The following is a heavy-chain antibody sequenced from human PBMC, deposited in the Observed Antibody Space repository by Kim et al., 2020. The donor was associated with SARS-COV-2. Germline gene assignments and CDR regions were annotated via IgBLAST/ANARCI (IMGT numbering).Heavy chain of an antibody. D-gene: IGHD5-18*01. CDR3: ARRYNYGFLYFDS. J-gene: IGHJ4*02. CDR1: GSISNYY. V-gene: IGHV4-59*13. CDR2: IYYSGST. Sequence: SETLSLTCTVSGSISNYYWSWIRQPPGKGLEWLGYIYYSGSTNSNPSLKSRVTVSLDTSKKQFSLKLNSVTAADTAVYYCARRYNYGFLYFDSWGQGTLVTVSS.